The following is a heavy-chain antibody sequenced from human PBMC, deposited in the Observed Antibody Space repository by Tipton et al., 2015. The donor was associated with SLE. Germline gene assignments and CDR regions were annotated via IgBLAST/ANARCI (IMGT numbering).Heavy chain of an antibody. D-gene: IGHD6-13*01. V-gene: IGHV4-39*01. CDR1: GDSISSSSYF. Sequence: TLSLTCTVSGDSISSSSYFWGWTRQPPGKGLEWIGSVYYSGSTYYNPSLKSRVTISVDTSKNQFSLKLSSVTAADTAVYYCARQTKMGYSSTIGLGYWGQGTLVTVSS. CDR2: VYYSGST. J-gene: IGHJ4*02. CDR3: ARQTKMGYSSTIGLGY.